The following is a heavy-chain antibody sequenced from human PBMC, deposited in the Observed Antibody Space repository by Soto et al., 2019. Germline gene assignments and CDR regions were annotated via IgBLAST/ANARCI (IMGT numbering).Heavy chain of an antibody. CDR2: INPNGGST. Sequence: ASVKVYCKTAGYTFTSYYVHWVRQAPGQGLEWMGIINPNGGSTTYARNFQGRVIMTRDTSTSTPYMELSSLTFEDAAVYYCARSAVIGHFSSQTYTDV. V-gene: IGHV1-46*01. CDR1: GYTFTSYY. J-gene: IGHJ6*03. CDR3: ARSAVIGHFSSQTYTDV. D-gene: IGHD3-16*02.